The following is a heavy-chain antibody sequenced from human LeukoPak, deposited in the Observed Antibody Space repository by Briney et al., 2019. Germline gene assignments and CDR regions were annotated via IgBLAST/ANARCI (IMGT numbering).Heavy chain of an antibody. V-gene: IGHV4-59*01. CDR1: GGSISSYY. D-gene: IGHD3-10*01. J-gene: IGHJ4*02. CDR3: ARDSRAGYYGSGSYET. CDR2: IYYSGST. Sequence: SETLFLTCTVSGGSISSYYWSWIRQPPGKGLEWIGYIYYSGSTNYNPSLKSRVTISVDTSKNQFSLKLSSVTAADTAVYYCARDSRAGYYGSGSYETWGQGTLVTVSS.